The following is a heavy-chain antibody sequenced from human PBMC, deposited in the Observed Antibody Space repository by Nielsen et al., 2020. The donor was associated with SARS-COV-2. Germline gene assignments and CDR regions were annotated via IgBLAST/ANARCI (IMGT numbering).Heavy chain of an antibody. CDR3: ATATVTPAPYYYYYGMDV. CDR2: TRNKANSYTT. Sequence: GESLKISCAASGFTFSDHYMDWVRQAPGKGLEWVGRTRNKANSYTTEYAASVKGRVTISRDDSKNSLYLQMNSLKTEDTAVYYCATATVTPAPYYYYYGMDVWGQGTTVTVSS. V-gene: IGHV3-72*01. CDR1: GFTFSDHY. J-gene: IGHJ6*02. D-gene: IGHD4-17*01.